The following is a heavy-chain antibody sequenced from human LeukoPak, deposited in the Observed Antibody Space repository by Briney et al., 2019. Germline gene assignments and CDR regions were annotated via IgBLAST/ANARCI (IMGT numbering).Heavy chain of an antibody. CDR1: GFTFSTYG. CDR3: AKALGSCGYLGAFDI. D-gene: IGHD5-18*01. J-gene: IGHJ3*02. CDR2: ISGSGGST. Sequence: GGSLRLSCAASGFTFSTYGMTWVRQAPGKGLEWVSAISGSGGSTYYADSVKGRFTISRDNSKNTLYLQMNSLRAEDTALYYCAKALGSCGYLGAFDIWGQGTMVTVSS. V-gene: IGHV3-23*01.